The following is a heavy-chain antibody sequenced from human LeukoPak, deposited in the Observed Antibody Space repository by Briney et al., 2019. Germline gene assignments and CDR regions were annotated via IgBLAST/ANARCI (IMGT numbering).Heavy chain of an antibody. CDR1: GYTFTGYH. J-gene: IGHJ6*02. V-gene: IGHV1-2*04. D-gene: IGHD6-13*01. CDR3: ARDRSSWYFPYYYGMDV. CDR2: INPNSGGT. Sequence: GASVKVSCKASGYTFTGYHMHWVRQAPGQGLEWMGWINPNSGGTNYAQKFQGWVTMTRDTSISTAYMELSRLRSDDTAVYYCARDRSSWYFPYYYGMDVWGQGTTVTVSS.